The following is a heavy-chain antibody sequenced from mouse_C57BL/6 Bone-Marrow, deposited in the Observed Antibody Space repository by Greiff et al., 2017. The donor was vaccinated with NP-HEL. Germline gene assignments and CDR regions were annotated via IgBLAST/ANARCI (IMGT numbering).Heavy chain of an antibody. J-gene: IGHJ3*01. CDR2: IHPNSGST. CDR3: ARNDYGSSYEAWFAY. D-gene: IGHD1-1*01. CDR1: GYTFTSYW. Sequence: QVQLQQPGAELVKPGASVKLSCKASGYTFTSYWMHWVKQRPGQGLEWIGMIHPNSGSTNYNEKFKSKATLTVDKSSSTAYMQLSSLTSEDSAVYDCARNDYGSSYEAWFAYWGQGTLVTVSA. V-gene: IGHV1-64*01.